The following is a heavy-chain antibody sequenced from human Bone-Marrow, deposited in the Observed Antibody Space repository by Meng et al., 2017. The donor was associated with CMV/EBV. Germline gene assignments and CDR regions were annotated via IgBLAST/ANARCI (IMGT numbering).Heavy chain of an antibody. CDR1: GFTFSDYY. CDR2: ISSSGSTI. J-gene: IGHJ2*01. Sequence: GESLKISCAASGFTFSDYYMSWIRQAPGKGLEWVSYISSSGSTISYADSVKGPFTISRDNAKDSLYLQSNSLRDEDTAVYYCVRHLIRGVVGARPRGPGDLWGRGTLVTVSS. CDR3: VRHLIRGVVGARPRGPGDL. V-gene: IGHV3-11*04. D-gene: IGHD1-26*01.